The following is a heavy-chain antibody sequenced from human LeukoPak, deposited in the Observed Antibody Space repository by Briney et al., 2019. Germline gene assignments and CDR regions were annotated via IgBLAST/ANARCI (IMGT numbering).Heavy chain of an antibody. J-gene: IGHJ5*02. CDR3: ARDLGDSQHSSWFGP. Sequence: GESLRLSCAASGFAFSNYCMSWVRQAPGKGLEWVGNINEDGSVKYYVDSVKGRFTISRDNAKNSLYLQMNSLRAEDTAVYFCARDLGDSQHSSWFGPWGQGTLVTVSS. CDR2: INEDGSVK. CDR1: GFAFSNYC. V-gene: IGHV3-7*05. D-gene: IGHD5-18*01.